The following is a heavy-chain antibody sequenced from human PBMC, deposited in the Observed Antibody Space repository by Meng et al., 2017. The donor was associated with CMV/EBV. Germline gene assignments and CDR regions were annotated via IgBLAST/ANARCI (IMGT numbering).Heavy chain of an antibody. CDR2: IYWDDDK. J-gene: IGHJ5*02. Sequence: ITLKESCPTLVKPTQTLTLTCTFSGFSLSTSGVGVGWIRQPPGKALEWLALIYWDDDKRYSPSLKSRLTITKDTSKNQVVLTMTNMDPVDTATYYCAHKGRRMAAAGINWFDPWGQGTLVTVSS. D-gene: IGHD6-13*01. CDR1: GFSLSTSGVG. V-gene: IGHV2-5*02. CDR3: AHKGRRMAAAGINWFDP.